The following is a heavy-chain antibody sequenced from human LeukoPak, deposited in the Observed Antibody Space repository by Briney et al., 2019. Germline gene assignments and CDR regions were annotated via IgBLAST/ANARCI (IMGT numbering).Heavy chain of an antibody. V-gene: IGHV3-53*01. D-gene: IGHD3/OR15-3a*01. CDR2: IYSGGST. J-gene: IGHJ5*02. CDR3: ARGPYDFNWFDP. Sequence: GLSLIFSCAASVVTGSSGYMSRRRQAPRKGLEWVSVIYSGGSTYYADSVKGRFTISRDNSKNTLYLQMNSLRPEDTAVYYCARGPYDFNWFDPWGQGTLVTVSS. CDR1: VVTGSSGY.